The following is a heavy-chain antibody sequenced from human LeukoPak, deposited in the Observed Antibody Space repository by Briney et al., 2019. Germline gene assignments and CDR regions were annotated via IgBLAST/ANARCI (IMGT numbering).Heavy chain of an antibody. CDR2: IKEDGSER. CDR3: ARALFAGAFYGMDV. V-gene: IGHV3-7*01. D-gene: IGHD3-10*01. CDR1: GFTFSRYW. J-gene: IGHJ6*02. Sequence: GGSLRLSCAASGFTFSRYWMSWVRQAPGEGLQWVANIKEDGSERYYVDSVKGRFTISRDNSKNTLYLQMNSLRAEDTAVHYCARALFAGAFYGMDVWGQGTTVTVSS.